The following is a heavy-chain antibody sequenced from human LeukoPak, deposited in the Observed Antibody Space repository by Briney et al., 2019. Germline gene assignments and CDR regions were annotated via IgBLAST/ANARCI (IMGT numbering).Heavy chain of an antibody. D-gene: IGHD1-26*01. J-gene: IGHJ2*01. CDR2: IYSGGST. V-gene: IGHV3-53*01. Sequence: PGGSLRLSCAASDFTVSGNYMTWVRQAPGKGLECVSVIYSGGSTLYADSVKGRFSISRDNYRNTLNLQMNSLRVEDTGVYYCARGGRWDYHFDLWGRGTLVTVSS. CDR1: DFTVSGNY. CDR3: ARGGRWDYHFDL.